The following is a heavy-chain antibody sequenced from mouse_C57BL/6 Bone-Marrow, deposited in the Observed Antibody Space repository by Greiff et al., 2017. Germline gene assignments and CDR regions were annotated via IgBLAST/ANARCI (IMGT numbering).Heavy chain of an antibody. CDR3: ARAGYYDWAMDY. J-gene: IGHJ4*01. CDR2: IDPSDSAT. CDR1: GYTFTSYW. V-gene: IGHV1-52*01. Sequence: QVQLQQPGAELVRPGSSVKLSCKASGYTFTSYWMHWVKQRPIQGLEWIGNIDPSDSATHYNQKFKDKATLTVDKSSSTAYMQLSSLTSEDSAVYDCARAGYYDWAMDYWGQGTSVTVSS. D-gene: IGHD2-4*01.